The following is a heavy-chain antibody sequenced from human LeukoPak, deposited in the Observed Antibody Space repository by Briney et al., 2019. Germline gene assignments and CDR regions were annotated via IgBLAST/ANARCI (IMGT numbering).Heavy chain of an antibody. CDR1: GDSFSGHY. Sequence: SETPSLTCAVYGDSFSGHYWSWIRQPPGKGLEWIGEITEGERTNYSPSLKSRGIISLVQSHRQSSLELDSVTAADTAIYYCVRRSRVAMPNALDLISDFWGEGTLVTVSS. D-gene: IGHD6-13*01. CDR3: VRRSRVAMPNALDLISDF. V-gene: IGHV4-34*01. CDR2: ITEGERT. J-gene: IGHJ4*02.